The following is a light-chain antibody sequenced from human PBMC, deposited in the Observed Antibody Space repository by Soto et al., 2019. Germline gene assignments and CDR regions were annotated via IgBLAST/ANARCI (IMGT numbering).Light chain of an antibody. Sequence: EFVLTQSPGTLSLSPGERATLSCRASQTVRNNYLAWYQQKPGQAPRLLIYDASSRATGIPDRFSGSGSGTDFTLTISSLEPKDFAIYYCQQRSSWPGTFGQGTKVDI. V-gene: IGKV3D-20*02. J-gene: IGKJ1*01. CDR1: QTVRNNY. CDR2: DAS. CDR3: QQRSSWPGT.